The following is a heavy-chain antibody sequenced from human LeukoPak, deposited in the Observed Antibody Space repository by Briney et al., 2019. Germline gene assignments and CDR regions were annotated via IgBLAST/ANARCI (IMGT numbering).Heavy chain of an antibody. D-gene: IGHD6-19*01. CDR1: GGSISSRPYY. CDR2: IYYSGST. J-gene: IGHJ4*02. Sequence: SETLSLTCTVSGGSISSRPYYWGWIRQPPGKGLEWIGSIYYSGSTYYNPSLKSRVTISVDTSKNQFSLKLSSVTAADTAVYYCARGPYSSGWYEFDYWGQGTLVTVSS. CDR3: ARGPYSSGWYEFDY. V-gene: IGHV4-39*07.